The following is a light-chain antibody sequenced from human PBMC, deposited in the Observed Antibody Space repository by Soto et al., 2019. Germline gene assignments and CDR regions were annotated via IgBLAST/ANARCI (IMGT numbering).Light chain of an antibody. J-gene: IGLJ2*01. CDR3: AAWERSLYAL. CDR2: NDD. CDR1: SSNIGYST. V-gene: IGLV1-44*01. Sequence: QAVVTQPPSASGTPGQRVTISCSGSSSNIGYSTVNWYQHLPGTAPKLLIYNDDRRPSGVPDRFSGSKSGTSASLTISGLQTEDEAEYYCAAWERSLYALFGGGTKLTVL.